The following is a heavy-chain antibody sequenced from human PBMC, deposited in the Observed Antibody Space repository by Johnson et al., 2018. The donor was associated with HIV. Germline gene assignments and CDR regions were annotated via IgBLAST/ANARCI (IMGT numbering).Heavy chain of an antibody. CDR1: GFTFSSHA. J-gene: IGHJ3*01. CDR2: IRGSDGRT. D-gene: IGHD3-3*01. Sequence: VQLVESGGGVVRPGGSLRLSCVVSGFTFSSHAMSWVRQAPGKGLEWVSAIRGSDGRTDYADSVTGRFTISRDNSQYTLYLQMNSLRAEDTAVYYCAKDRAVNFWSGGGAFDVWGQGTVVTVSS. CDR3: AKDRAVNFWSGGGAFDV. V-gene: IGHV3-23*04.